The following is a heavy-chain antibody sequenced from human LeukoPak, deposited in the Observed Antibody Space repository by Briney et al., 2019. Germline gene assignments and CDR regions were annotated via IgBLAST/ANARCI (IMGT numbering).Heavy chain of an antibody. J-gene: IGHJ4*02. CDR3: ARWGSGYNLFDY. V-gene: IGHV3-20*04. CDR2: INWNGGST. D-gene: IGHD3-3*01. CDR1: GFTLSSYW. Sequence: GGSLRLSCAASGFTLSSYWMSWVRQAPGKGLEWVSGINWNGGSTGYADSVKVRFTISRDNAKNSLYLQMNSLRAEDTALYYCARWGSGYNLFDYWGQGILVTVSS.